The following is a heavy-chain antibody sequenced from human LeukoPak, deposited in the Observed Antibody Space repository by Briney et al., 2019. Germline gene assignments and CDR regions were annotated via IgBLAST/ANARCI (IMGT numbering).Heavy chain of an antibody. CDR1: GYSISSGYY. CDR3: ARGYSSSWYLNWFDP. V-gene: IGHV4-38-2*02. Sequence: SETLSLTCTVSGYSISSGYYWAWLRQTPGKGLEWIGNIYHTGSTYYNPSLKSRVTIAVDTSTNQFSLKLNSVTAADTAVYYCARGYSSSWYLNWFDPWGQGTLVTVSS. D-gene: IGHD6-13*01. J-gene: IGHJ5*02. CDR2: IYHTGST.